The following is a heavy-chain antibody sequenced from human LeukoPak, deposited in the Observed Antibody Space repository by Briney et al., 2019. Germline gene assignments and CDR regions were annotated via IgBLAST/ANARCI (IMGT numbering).Heavy chain of an antibody. D-gene: IGHD3-22*01. V-gene: IGHV4-59*08. CDR2: IYYSGST. Sequence: SETLSLTCTVSGGSISSYYWSWIRQPPGKGLEWIGYIYYSGSTNYNPSLKSRVTISVDTSKNQFSLKLSSVTAADTAVYYCARHSPPHYYDSSGHTHWGQGTLVTVSS. J-gene: IGHJ4*02. CDR3: ARHSPPHYYDSSGHTH. CDR1: GGSISSYY.